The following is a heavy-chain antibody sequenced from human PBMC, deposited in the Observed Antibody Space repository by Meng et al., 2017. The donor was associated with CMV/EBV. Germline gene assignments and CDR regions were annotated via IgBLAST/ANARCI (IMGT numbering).Heavy chain of an antibody. V-gene: IGHV4-34*01. J-gene: IGHJ6*02. Sequence: SQTLSLTCAVYGGSFSGSYWSWIRQPPGKGLEWIGEINHSGSTNYNPSLKSRVTISVDTSKNQFSLKLSSVTAADTAVYYCASLSCSSTSCYFRGRSKYYGMDVWGQGTTVTVSS. CDR2: INHSGST. CDR1: GGSFSGSY. CDR3: ASLSCSSTSCYFRGRSKYYGMDV. D-gene: IGHD2-2*01.